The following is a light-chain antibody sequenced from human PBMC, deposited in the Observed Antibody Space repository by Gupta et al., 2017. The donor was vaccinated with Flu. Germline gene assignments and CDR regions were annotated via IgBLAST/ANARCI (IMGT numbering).Light chain of an antibody. CDR1: QSVRSNF. V-gene: IGKV3-20*01. J-gene: IGKJ1*01. CDR3: QQYGTSPQT. CDR2: GAS. Sequence: EIVLTQSPGTLSLSPGERATLSCRASQSVRSNFLAWYQQQPGQAPRLLIYGASLRASGIPDRFSGSGSGTDFTLTIGKLEPEDFAVYFCQQYGTSPQTFGQETKVEIK.